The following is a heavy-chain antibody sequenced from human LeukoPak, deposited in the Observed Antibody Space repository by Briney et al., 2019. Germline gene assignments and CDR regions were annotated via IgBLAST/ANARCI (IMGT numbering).Heavy chain of an antibody. J-gene: IGHJ3*02. D-gene: IGHD5-24*01. CDR3: AGRLWCRDGYHLSAFDM. CDR1: GRSISSYY. CDR2: IYYSGST. Sequence: SETLSLTCTVSGRSISSYYWNWIRQPPGKGLEWIGYIYYSGSTNYNPSLKSRVTISVDTSKNQFSLKLSSVTAADTAVYYCAGRLWCRDGYHLSAFDMGGQGTMVTVSS. V-gene: IGHV4-59*01.